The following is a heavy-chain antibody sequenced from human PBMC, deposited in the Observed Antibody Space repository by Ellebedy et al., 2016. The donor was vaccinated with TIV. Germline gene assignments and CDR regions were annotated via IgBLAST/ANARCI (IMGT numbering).Heavy chain of an antibody. D-gene: IGHD1-26*01. V-gene: IGHV4-59*12. CDR1: GGSISSDY. Sequence: SETLSLTXTVSGGSISSDYCNWIRQPPGKALEWIGYMHYSGSTNYNPSLKSRVTISVATSKNQFSLKLDSVTAADTAVYYCARGRGGSYSIPFDYWGQGTLVTVSS. CDR2: MHYSGST. CDR3: ARGRGGSYSIPFDY. J-gene: IGHJ4*02.